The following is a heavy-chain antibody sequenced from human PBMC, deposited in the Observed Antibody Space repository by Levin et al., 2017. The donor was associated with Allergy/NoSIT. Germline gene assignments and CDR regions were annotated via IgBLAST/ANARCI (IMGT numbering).Heavy chain of an antibody. V-gene: IGHV3-11*05. J-gene: IGHJ4*02. CDR1: GFTFSDFY. D-gene: IGHD1-26*01. CDR3: ARGSREVDY. CDR2: ISSSANYI. Sequence: KPGGSLRLSCAASGFTFSDFYMSWIRQAPGKGLEWVSFISSSANYINYADSVKGRFSMSRDNAKNSLYLQMNSLRAEDTAVYYCARGSREVDYWGQGTLVTVSS.